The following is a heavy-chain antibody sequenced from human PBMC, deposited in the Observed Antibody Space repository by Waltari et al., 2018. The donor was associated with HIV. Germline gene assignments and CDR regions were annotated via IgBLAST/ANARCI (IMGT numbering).Heavy chain of an antibody. CDR3: ARDSAPGLAVDDDDGEFFYYGLDV. CDR1: GGSFSGFY. V-gene: IGHV4-34*01. Sequence: QVHLEQWGTGLLRPSETLSLTCAAYGGSFSGFYWSWIRPSPGRGLEWIGEVNHVGRTNYSPSLKGRVTVSVDTSKNQFSLTMRSVTAADTAVYYCARDSAPGLAVDDDDGEFFYYGLDVWGQGTTVTVSS. J-gene: IGHJ6*01. CDR2: VNHVGRT. D-gene: IGHD6-19*01.